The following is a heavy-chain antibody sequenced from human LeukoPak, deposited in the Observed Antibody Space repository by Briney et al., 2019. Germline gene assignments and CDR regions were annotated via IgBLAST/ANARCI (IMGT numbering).Heavy chain of an antibody. Sequence: PSQTLSLSCTVSGGSISSGTYYWSWIRQPAGKGLEWVGRIYTSGYTNYNPSLKSRVTISVDTSKNQFSLKLSSVTAADTAVYYCARVDRPYYYGSGRRNWFDPWGQGTLVTVSS. J-gene: IGHJ5*02. D-gene: IGHD3-10*01. V-gene: IGHV4-61*02. CDR1: GGSISSGTYY. CDR3: ARVDRPYYYGSGRRNWFDP. CDR2: IYTSGYT.